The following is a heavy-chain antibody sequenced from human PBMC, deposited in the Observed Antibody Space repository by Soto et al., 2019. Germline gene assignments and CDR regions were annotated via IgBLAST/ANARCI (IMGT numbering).Heavy chain of an antibody. V-gene: IGHV3-30*18. Sequence: QVQVVESGGGVVQPGRSLRLSCAASGFVFSNYGMHWVRQAPGKGLEWVAVISNDGNDEYYIDPVKGRFTISRDNSKNTLYLLMNTLNTEDTALYYCAKDIHSVRNPLGADYWGQGTLVTVSS. CDR1: GFVFSNYG. CDR2: ISNDGNDE. D-gene: IGHD3-16*01. J-gene: IGHJ4*02. CDR3: AKDIHSVRNPLGADY.